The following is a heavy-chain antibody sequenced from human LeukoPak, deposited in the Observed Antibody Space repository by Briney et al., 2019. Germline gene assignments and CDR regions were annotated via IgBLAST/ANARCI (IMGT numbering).Heavy chain of an antibody. CDR2: IDPGDSKI. CDR3: ATTPSYYGISGYQGAFDS. V-gene: IGHV5-51*01. D-gene: IGHD3-22*01. Sequence: PGESLKISCKGSGYPFSNYWIGWVRQMPGKGLEWMGLIDPGDSKIRYSPSFQGQVTISADKSISTAYLHWSTLKASDTAMYYCATTPSYYGISGYQGAFDSWGQGTLVTVSS. J-gene: IGHJ4*02. CDR1: GYPFSNYW.